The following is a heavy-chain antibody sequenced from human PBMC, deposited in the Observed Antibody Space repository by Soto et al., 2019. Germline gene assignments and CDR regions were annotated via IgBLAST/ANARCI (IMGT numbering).Heavy chain of an antibody. D-gene: IGHD2-21*01. CDR2: INHLGSI. CDR1: GGSLSDYF. V-gene: IGHV4-34*01. Sequence: QVQLQQWGAGLLKPSETLSLTCVVSGGSLSDYFWSWIRQPPGMALEWIGEINHLGSINYNPSLKSRVTMSVYTSKNQFSLTLSSVTAADTATYYCARGGISHWAYFYYMDVWDRGTTVTVSS. CDR3: ARGGISHWAYFYYMDV. J-gene: IGHJ6*03.